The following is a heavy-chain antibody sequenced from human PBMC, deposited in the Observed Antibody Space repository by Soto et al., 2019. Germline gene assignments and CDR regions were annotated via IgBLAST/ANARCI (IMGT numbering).Heavy chain of an antibody. J-gene: IGHJ6*02. V-gene: IGHV3-30-3*01. CDR1: GFTLSGYV. CDR3: ATGRKWEHSYGMDV. Sequence: PGGSLRLSCAASGFTLSGYVLHWVRQAPGKGLEWVALISYDGSDKNYGDSVKGRFTISRDNSKNTLYLQMDGLRAEDTAMYYCATGRKWEHSYGMDVWGQGTTVTVSS. D-gene: IGHD1-26*01. CDR2: ISYDGSDK.